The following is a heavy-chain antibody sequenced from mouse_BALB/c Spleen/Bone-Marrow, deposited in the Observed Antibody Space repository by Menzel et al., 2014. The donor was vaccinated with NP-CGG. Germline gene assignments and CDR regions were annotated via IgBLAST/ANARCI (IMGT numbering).Heavy chain of an antibody. CDR1: GYSFTSYT. D-gene: IGHD2-3*01. CDR3: AREGSNDGCSGHFDY. CDR2: IVPSSAYS. V-gene: IGHV1-4*01. Sequence: QVQLKDSGAELARPGASVRVSCKASGYSFTSYTMHWLKQRPGQGLEWIAYIVPSSAYSNYNQKFKDKATLTADRSSSTTYMQLSSLTSEDSAVYYCAREGSNDGCSGHFDYWGPGTTLTVSS. J-gene: IGHJ2*01.